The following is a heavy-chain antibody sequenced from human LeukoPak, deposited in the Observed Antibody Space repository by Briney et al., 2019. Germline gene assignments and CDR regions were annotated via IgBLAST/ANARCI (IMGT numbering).Heavy chain of an antibody. CDR1: GGTYSSYA. D-gene: IGHD3-16*01. CDR3: AREDTDGGWFDP. J-gene: IGHJ5*02. Sequence: SVKVSCKASGGTYSSYAISWVRQAPGQGLEWMGRIIPIFGTANYAQKFQGRVTITTDESTSTAYMELSSLRSEDTAVYYCAREDTDGGWFDPWGQGTLVTVSS. V-gene: IGHV1-69*05. CDR2: IIPIFGTA.